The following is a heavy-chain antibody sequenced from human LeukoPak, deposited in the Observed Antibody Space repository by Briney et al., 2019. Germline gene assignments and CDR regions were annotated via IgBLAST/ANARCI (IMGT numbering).Heavy chain of an antibody. CDR3: ARDPAYDSRIYYFDY. V-gene: IGHV1-46*01. CDR2: INPSGGST. Sequence: ASVKVSCKASGYTFTSYYMHWVRQAPEQGLEWMGIINPSGGSTSYAQKFQGRVTMTRDTSTSTVYMELSSLRSEDTAVYYCARDPAYDSRIYYFDYWGQGTLVTVSS. J-gene: IGHJ4*02. CDR1: GYTFTSYY. D-gene: IGHD3-22*01.